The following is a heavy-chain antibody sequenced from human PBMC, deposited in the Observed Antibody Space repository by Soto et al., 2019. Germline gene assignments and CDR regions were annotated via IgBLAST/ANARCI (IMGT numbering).Heavy chain of an antibody. CDR2: ISYDGSNK. CDR3: AKERYSSSSPDFAY. V-gene: IGHV3-30*18. D-gene: IGHD6-6*01. Sequence: QVQLVESGGGVVQPGRSLRLSCAASGFTFSSYGMHWVRQAPGKGLEWVAVISYDGSNKYYADSVKGRFTISRDNSXNTLYLQMNSLRAEDTAVYYCAKERYSSSSPDFAYWGQGTLVTVSS. J-gene: IGHJ4*02. CDR1: GFTFSSYG.